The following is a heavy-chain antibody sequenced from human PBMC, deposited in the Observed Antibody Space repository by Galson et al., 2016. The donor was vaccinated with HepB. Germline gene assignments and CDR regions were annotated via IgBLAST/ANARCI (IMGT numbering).Heavy chain of an antibody. CDR2: IHYSGDT. J-gene: IGHJ5*02. CDR3: ATSPHGYALAP. Sequence: TLSLTCTVSGGSISDHFWSWIRQPPGKGLEWIGLIHYSGDTKYNPSLKRRVTISVDTTKDKFSLKLTSVTAADTAVYYCATSPHGYALAPWGQGTLVTVSS. V-gene: IGHV4-59*11. CDR1: GGSISDHF. D-gene: IGHD5-18*01.